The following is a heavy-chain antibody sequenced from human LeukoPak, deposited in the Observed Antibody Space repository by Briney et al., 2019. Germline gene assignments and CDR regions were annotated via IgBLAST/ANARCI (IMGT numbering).Heavy chain of an antibody. CDR3: ARDPNYYNYGMDV. Sequence: GGSLRLSCTASGFTVSNSYMSWVRQAPGKGLEWVSVIYSGDIGGYTYYSDSVKGRFTISRDNSKNTLNLQMNSLRDEDTAVYYCARDPNYYNYGMDVWGQGTMVTVSS. CDR2: IYSGDIGGYT. J-gene: IGHJ6*02. CDR1: GFTVSNSY. V-gene: IGHV3-66*01.